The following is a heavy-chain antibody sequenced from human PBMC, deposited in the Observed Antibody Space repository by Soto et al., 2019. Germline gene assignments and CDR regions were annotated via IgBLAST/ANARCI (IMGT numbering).Heavy chain of an antibody. D-gene: IGHD4-17*01. CDR1: GCTFSSYA. CDR3: AKRTVGWYFDL. CDR2: ISGSGGST. V-gene: IGHV3-23*01. Sequence: GGSLRLSCAASGCTFSSYAMNWVRQAPGKGLEWVSVISGSGGSTYYADAVKGRFTISRDNSKNTLYLQMNSLRAEDTAVYYCAKRTVGWYFDLWGRGTLVIVAS. J-gene: IGHJ2*01.